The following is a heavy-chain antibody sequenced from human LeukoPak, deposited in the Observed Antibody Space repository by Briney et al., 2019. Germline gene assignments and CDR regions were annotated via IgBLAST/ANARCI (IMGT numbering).Heavy chain of an antibody. J-gene: IGHJ3*02. CDR2: IYYSGST. Sequence: RPSETLSLTCTVSGGSISSYYWSWIRQPPGKGLEWIGYIYYSGSTNYNPSLKSRVTISVDTSKNQFSLKLSSVTAADTAVYYCARGYYDFWSLPSAFDIWGQGTMVTVSS. V-gene: IGHV4-59*01. D-gene: IGHD3-3*01. CDR1: GGSISSYY. CDR3: ARGYYDFWSLPSAFDI.